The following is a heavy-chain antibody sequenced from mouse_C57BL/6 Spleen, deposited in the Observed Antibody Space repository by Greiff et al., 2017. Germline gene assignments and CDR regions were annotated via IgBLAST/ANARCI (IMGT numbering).Heavy chain of an antibody. CDR2: IRNKANGYTT. CDR3: ARYRATVVATDYAMDY. Sequence: EVKLMESGGGLVQPGGSLSLSCAASGFTFTDYYMSWVRQPPGTALEWLGFIRNKANGYTTEYSASVKGRFTISRDNSQSILYLQMNALRAEDSATYYCARYRATVVATDYAMDYWGQGTSVTVSS. V-gene: IGHV7-3*01. J-gene: IGHJ4*01. CDR1: GFTFTDYY. D-gene: IGHD1-1*01.